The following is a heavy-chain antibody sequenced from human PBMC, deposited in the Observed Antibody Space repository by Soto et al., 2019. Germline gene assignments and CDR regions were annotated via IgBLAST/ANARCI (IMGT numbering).Heavy chain of an antibody. J-gene: IGHJ4*02. CDR2: IYHSGST. Sequence: SETLSLTCTVSGYSISSGYYWGWIRQPPGKGLEWIGSIYHSGSTYYNPSLKSRVTISVDTSKNQFSLKLSSVTAADTAVYYCASLETYSGYDDYYDSSGYYFDYWGQGTLVTVSS. CDR3: ASLETYSGYDDYYDSSGYYFDY. CDR1: GYSISSGYY. V-gene: IGHV4-38-2*02. D-gene: IGHD3-22*01.